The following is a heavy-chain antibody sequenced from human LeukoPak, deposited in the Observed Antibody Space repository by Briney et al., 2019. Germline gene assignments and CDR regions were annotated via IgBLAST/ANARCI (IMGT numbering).Heavy chain of an antibody. CDR1: GGSISSYY. Sequence: SETLSLTCTASGGSISSYYWSWIRQPPGKGLEWIGYIYYSGSTNYNPSLKSRVTISVDTSKNQFSLKLSSVTAADTAVYYCARTTTWYFDLWGRGTLVTVSS. D-gene: IGHD1-1*01. CDR2: IYYSGST. V-gene: IGHV4-59*01. J-gene: IGHJ2*01. CDR3: ARTTTWYFDL.